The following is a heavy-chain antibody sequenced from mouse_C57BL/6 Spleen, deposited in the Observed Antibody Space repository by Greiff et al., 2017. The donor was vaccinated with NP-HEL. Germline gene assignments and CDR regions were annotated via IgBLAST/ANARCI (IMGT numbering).Heavy chain of an antibody. CDR1: GYAFTNYL. J-gene: IGHJ2*01. V-gene: IGHV1-54*01. D-gene: IGHD4-1*01. CDR2: INPGSGGT. Sequence: QVQLQQSGAELVRPGTSVKVSCKASGYAFTNYLIEWVKQRPGQGLEWIGVINPGSGGTNYNEKFKGKATLTADKSSSTAYMQLSSLPSEDSAVYFCARWNWDLYYFDYRGQGTTLTVSS. CDR3: ARWNWDLYYFDY.